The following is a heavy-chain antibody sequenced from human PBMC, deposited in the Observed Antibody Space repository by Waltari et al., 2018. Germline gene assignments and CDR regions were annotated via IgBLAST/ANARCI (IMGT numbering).Heavy chain of an antibody. Sequence: QVQLQQWGAGLLKPSETLSLTCAVYGGSFSGYYWSWIRQPPGKGLEWIGEINHSGSTNYNPSLKSRVTISVDTSKNQFSLKLSSVTAADTAVYYCARGRYYGSGSYRNWGQGTLVTVSS. V-gene: IGHV4-34*01. J-gene: IGHJ4*02. CDR3: ARGRYYGSGSYRN. CDR1: GGSFSGYY. D-gene: IGHD3-10*01. CDR2: INHSGST.